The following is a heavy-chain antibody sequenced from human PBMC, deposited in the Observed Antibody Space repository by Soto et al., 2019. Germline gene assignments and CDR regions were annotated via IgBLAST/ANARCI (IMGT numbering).Heavy chain of an antibody. CDR3: AREGGIASEGRGRRWPGY. Sequence: EVQLVESGGGLVQPGGSLRLSCAASGFTFSSYSMNWVRQAPGKGLEWVSYISSSSSTIYYADSVKGRFTISRDNAKNSLYLQMNSLRDEDTAVYYCAREGGIASEGRGRRWPGYWGQGTLVTVSS. V-gene: IGHV3-48*02. D-gene: IGHD1-26*01. CDR1: GFTFSSYS. CDR2: ISSSSSTI. J-gene: IGHJ4*02.